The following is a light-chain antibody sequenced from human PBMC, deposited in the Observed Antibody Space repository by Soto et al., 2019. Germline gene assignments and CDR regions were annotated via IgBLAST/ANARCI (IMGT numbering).Light chain of an antibody. Sequence: MYRSVSTLSESKRNGLSMTHRASQSISSWLAWYQQKPGKAPKLLIYDASSLESGVPSRFSGSGSGTEFTLTISSLQPDDFATYYCQQYTSYPWTFGQRSKVDIK. V-gene: IGKV1-5*01. CDR2: DAS. CDR3: QQYTSYPWT. J-gene: IGKJ1*01. CDR1: QSISSW.